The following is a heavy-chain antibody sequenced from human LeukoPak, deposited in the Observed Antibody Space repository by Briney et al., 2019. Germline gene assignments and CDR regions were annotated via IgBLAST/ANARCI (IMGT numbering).Heavy chain of an antibody. D-gene: IGHD5-24*01. Sequence: PGGSLRLSCVGSGLSVRDSEMNWVRQAPGKGLEWVAHIRADGTTKWYADSVRGRFNIARDNARNSLFLQTNSLRADDSATYYCSRRFRDWGQGILVTVSS. CDR3: SRRFRD. V-gene: IGHV3-48*03. CDR2: IRADGTTK. J-gene: IGHJ4*02. CDR1: GLSVRDSE.